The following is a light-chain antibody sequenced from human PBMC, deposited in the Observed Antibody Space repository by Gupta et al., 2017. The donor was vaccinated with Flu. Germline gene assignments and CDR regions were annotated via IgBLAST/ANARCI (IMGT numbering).Light chain of an antibody. Sequence: SPATLYLSPGDRATLSCRASQSVGSSFAWYQQKRDQAPRLLIYDASRRATGIPARFSGSGSGTDFTLTISGLQPEDFAVYYCQQRSDWITFGQGTRLEIK. J-gene: IGKJ5*01. V-gene: IGKV3-11*01. CDR3: QQRSDWIT. CDR2: DAS. CDR1: QSVGSS.